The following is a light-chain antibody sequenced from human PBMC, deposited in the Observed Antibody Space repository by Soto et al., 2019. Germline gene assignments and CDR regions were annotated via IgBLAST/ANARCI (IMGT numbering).Light chain of an antibody. Sequence: DIQMSQSPFSLSASVGDIVTITCRASPSLSSYLNGYHQKQPQPPRLVVYDSTLTATGVPDRFGSSRAGTAFTLTINSLVPEDFAVYYCQQRNVWPPITFGQGTRLEIK. CDR3: QQRNVWPPIT. J-gene: IGKJ5*01. CDR2: DST. V-gene: IGKV1-39*01. CDR1: PSLSSY.